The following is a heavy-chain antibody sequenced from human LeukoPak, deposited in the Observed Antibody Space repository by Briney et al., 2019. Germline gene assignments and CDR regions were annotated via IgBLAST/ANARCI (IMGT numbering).Heavy chain of an antibody. J-gene: IGHJ4*02. CDR2: IKSDGSSI. D-gene: IGHD1-26*01. CDR3: AGDWGYSGSYFDYFDY. V-gene: IGHV3-74*03. CDR1: GFTFSTYW. Sequence: GGSLRLSCAASGFTFSTYWMHWVRQVPGKGLVWVSRIKSDGSSIKYADSVKGRFTISRDNAKNTLYLQMNSLRAEDTAVYYCAGDWGYSGSYFDYFDYWGQGTLVSVSS.